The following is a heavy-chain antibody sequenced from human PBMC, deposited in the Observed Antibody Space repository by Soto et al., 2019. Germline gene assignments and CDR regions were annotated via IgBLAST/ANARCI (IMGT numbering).Heavy chain of an antibody. J-gene: IGHJ3*02. CDR3: ARNNIAESGTSAYDI. Sequence: GGSLRLSCAASGFTFSDYYMSWIRQAPGKGLEWVSYISPSSSYTNYAVSVKGRFTISRDNAKNSVYLQMNSLRAEDTAVYYCARNNIAESGTSAYDIWGQGTMVTVSS. CDR2: ISPSSSYT. CDR1: GFTFSDYY. V-gene: IGHV3-11*06. D-gene: IGHD6-13*01.